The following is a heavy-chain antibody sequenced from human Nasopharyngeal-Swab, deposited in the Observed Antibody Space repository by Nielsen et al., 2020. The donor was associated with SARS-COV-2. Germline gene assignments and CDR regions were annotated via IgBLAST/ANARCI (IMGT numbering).Heavy chain of an antibody. Sequence: GGSLRLSCAASGITISSIYMSWVRQAPGKGLEWVSVIYSGGDTYYADYVKGRFTISRDISKNPLYLQMNSLRAEDTALYYCSMNDFWSGYQDSFDVWGQGTMGTVSS. J-gene: IGHJ3*01. CDR3: SMNDFWSGYQDSFDV. CDR2: IYSGGDT. D-gene: IGHD3-3*01. V-gene: IGHV3-66*01. CDR1: GITISSIY.